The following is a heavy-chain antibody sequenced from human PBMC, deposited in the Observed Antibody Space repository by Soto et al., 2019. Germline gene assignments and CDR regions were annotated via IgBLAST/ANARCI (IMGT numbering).Heavy chain of an antibody. D-gene: IGHD6-6*01. CDR3: SSTRGSSYDY. CDR1: GFTVSGNY. CDR2: IYNGGGT. V-gene: IGHV3-53*02. Sequence: EVQLVETGGGLIQPGGSLRLSCAASGFTVSGNYMSWVRQAPGKGLEWVSVIYNGGGTYYADSVKGRFTISRDNSKNTLYLQMNSRRAEDTAVYYCSSTRGSSYDYWGQGTLVTVSS. J-gene: IGHJ4*02.